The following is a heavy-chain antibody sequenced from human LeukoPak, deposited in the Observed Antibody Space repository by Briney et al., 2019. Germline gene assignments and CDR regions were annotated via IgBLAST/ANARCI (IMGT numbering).Heavy chain of an antibody. CDR3: AREWEENGDRLDVLDS. CDR2: ISGSGSSI. CDR1: GFTFSRYE. V-gene: IGHV3-48*03. Sequence: GGSLRLSCAAAGFTFSRYEMNWVRQAPGKGLEWISYISGSGSSIYYADSEKGRFTISRDNAKNALYLQMNSLRAEDTAVYYCAREWEENGDRLDVLDSWGQGTLVTVSS. J-gene: IGHJ4*02. D-gene: IGHD1-26*01.